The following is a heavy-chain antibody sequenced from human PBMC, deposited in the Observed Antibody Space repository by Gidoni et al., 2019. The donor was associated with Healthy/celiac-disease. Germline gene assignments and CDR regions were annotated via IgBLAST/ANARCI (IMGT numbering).Heavy chain of an antibody. CDR1: GFTFSSYG. V-gene: IGHV3-30*18. CDR2: ISYDGINK. J-gene: IGHJ6*02. CDR3: AKDSTYYYYGMDV. Sequence: VQLVESGGGVVKPGRSLRLSCAASGFTFSSYGMHWVRQAPCKGLEWVAVISYDGINKYYADSVKGRFTISRDNSKNTLYLQMNSLRAEDTAVYYCAKDSTYYYYGMDVWGQGTTVTVSS.